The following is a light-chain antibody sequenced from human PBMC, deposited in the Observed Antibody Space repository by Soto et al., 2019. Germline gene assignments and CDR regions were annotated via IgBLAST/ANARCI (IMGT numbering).Light chain of an antibody. CDR2: AAT. CDR3: QQSYNSPYT. V-gene: IGKV1-39*01. CDR1: QSINNY. J-gene: IGKJ2*01. Sequence: DIQMTQSPSSLSASLGDRVTITCRASQSINNYLNWYQQEEGKAPTLLIYAATSLQSGVPSRFSSSGSGTEFTLTISSLQPGDFATYYCQQSYNSPYTFGLGTKLEIK.